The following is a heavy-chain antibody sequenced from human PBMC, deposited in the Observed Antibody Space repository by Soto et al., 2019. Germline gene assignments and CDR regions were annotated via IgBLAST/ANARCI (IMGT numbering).Heavy chain of an antibody. CDR1: GGSFRGYF. J-gene: IGHJ4*02. V-gene: IGHV4-34*01. CDR2: INHSGIT. Sequence: PSETLSLTCTVSGGSFRGYFWTWIRQPPGKGLEWLAEINHSGITNYNPSVESRVSMSVDTSKNQFSLRLYSVTAADTAVYYCVRGPYNYNSRYFDYWGQGTLVTAPQ. CDR3: VRGPYNYNSRYFDY. D-gene: IGHD1-1*01.